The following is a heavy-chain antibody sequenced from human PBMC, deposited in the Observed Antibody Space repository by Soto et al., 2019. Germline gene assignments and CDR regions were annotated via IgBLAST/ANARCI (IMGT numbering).Heavy chain of an antibody. CDR2: IIPILGTA. Sequence: QVQLVQSGAEVKKPGSSVKVSCKASGGTFSSYAISWVRQAPGQGIEWMGGIIPILGTANYAQKFQGRVTITADKSTSPAYMELSSRRSADTAVYYCAREKTCGGDCYPLDYWGQGTLVTVSS. J-gene: IGHJ4*02. V-gene: IGHV1-69*06. CDR3: AREKTCGGDCYPLDY. CDR1: GGTFSSYA. D-gene: IGHD2-21*02.